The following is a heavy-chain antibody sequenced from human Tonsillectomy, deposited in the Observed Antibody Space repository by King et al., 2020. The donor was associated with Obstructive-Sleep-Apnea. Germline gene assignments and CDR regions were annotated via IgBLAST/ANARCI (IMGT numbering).Heavy chain of an antibody. V-gene: IGHV4-30-4*01. CDR1: GASISGGDYF. CDR3: ARRYYYDGTGYFFDF. J-gene: IGHJ4*02. D-gene: IGHD3-22*01. CDR2: IYYNGST. Sequence: VQLQESGPGLVKASQTLSLTCSVSGASISGGDYFWSWVRQPPGKGLECIGNIYYNGSTFYNPSLKSRVTISADTSKNQLSLRLTSVTAADTAVYYCARRYYYDGTGYFFDFWGQGTLVTVSS.